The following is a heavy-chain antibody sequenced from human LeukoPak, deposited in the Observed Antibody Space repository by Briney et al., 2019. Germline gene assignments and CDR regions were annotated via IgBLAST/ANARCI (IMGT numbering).Heavy chain of an antibody. CDR3: ARDLSFHHSSSWY. D-gene: IGHD6-13*01. CDR2: ISYDGSNK. J-gene: IGHJ4*02. CDR1: GFTFSSYS. Sequence: GGSLRLSCAASGFTFSSYSMNWVRQAPGKGLEWVAVISYDGSNKYYADSVKGRFTISRDNSKNTLYLQMNSLRAEDTAVYYCARDLSFHHSSSWYGGQGTLVTVSS. V-gene: IGHV3-30*03.